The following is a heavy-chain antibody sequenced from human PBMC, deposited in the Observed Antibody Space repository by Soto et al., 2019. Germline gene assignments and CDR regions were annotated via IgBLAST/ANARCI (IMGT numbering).Heavy chain of an antibody. CDR1: SASLGDNY. Sequence: QGQLRQWGAGVLKPSDTLSLTCAVFSASLGDNYWAWIRQSPDKGLEWIGEVHPSGSTDYNPSLKSRLTLSLDTSKNQFSLKVASVTAADTAVYFCARGKPSGYRFGPRNFFYYGLDVWGPGTTVTVSS. D-gene: IGHD5-18*01. CDR2: VHPSGST. CDR3: ARGKPSGYRFGPRNFFYYGLDV. J-gene: IGHJ6*02. V-gene: IGHV4-34*02.